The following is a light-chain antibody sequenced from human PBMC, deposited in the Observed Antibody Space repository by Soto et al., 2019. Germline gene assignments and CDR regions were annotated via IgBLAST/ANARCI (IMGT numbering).Light chain of an antibody. CDR1: TSNIGTTT. Sequence: QSVLTQSPSASGTPGQRVYLSCSGSTSNIGTTTVSWYQHAPGTAPKLLSYSNDHRPSAVPGRFSGSKSGTSASLAISGLLSEDEADYYCATWDDSLNVVFGGGTKLTVL. CDR2: SND. V-gene: IGLV1-44*01. CDR3: ATWDDSLNVV. J-gene: IGLJ2*01.